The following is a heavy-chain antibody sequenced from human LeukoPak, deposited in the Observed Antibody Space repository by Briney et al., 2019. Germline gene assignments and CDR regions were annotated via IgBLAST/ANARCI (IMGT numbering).Heavy chain of an antibody. J-gene: IGHJ5*02. Sequence: PGGSLRLSCAASGFTFSSYAMSWVRQAPEKGLEWVSAISGSGGSTYYADSVKGRFTISRDNSKNTLYLQMNSLRAEDTAVYYCAKDPRGYSGYDQAVPWGQGTLVTVSS. D-gene: IGHD5-12*01. CDR2: ISGSGGST. CDR1: GFTFSSYA. CDR3: AKDPRGYSGYDQAVP. V-gene: IGHV3-23*01.